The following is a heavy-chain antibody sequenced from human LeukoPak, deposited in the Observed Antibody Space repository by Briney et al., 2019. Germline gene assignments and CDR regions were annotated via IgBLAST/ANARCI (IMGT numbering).Heavy chain of an antibody. V-gene: IGHV1-18*04. CDR3: ARDNWNLFDY. CDR1: GYTLTSYY. CDR2: ISAYNGNT. Sequence: ASVKVSCKASGYTLTSYYLHWVRQAPGQGLEWMGWISAYNGNTNYAQKLQGRVTMTTDTSTSTAYMELRSLRSDDTAVYYCARDNWNLFDYWGQGTLVTVSS. J-gene: IGHJ4*02. D-gene: IGHD1-1*01.